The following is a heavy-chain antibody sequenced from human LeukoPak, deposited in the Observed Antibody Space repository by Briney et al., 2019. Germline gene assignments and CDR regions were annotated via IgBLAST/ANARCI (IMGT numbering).Heavy chain of an antibody. J-gene: IGHJ4*02. D-gene: IGHD3-16*02. V-gene: IGHV4-34*01. CDR1: GGSFSGYY. CDR3: ARAGYTISSYGFDY. CDR2: INHSGST. Sequence: SDTLSLTCAVYGGSFSGYYWSWIRQPPGKGLEWIGEINHSGSTNYNPSLKSRVTISVDTSKNQFSLELRSVTAADTAVYFCARAGYTISSYGFDYWGQGALVPVSS.